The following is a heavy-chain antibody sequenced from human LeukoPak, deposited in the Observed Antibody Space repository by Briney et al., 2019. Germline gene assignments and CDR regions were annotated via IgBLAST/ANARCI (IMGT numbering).Heavy chain of an antibody. J-gene: IGHJ4*02. D-gene: IGHD4-17*01. CDR1: GSISSGSYY. CDR2: IYTSGST. Sequence: SQTLSLTCTVSGSISSGSYYWSWIRQPAGEGLEWIGRIYTSGSTNYNPSLESRVTISVDTSKNQFSLKLTSLTAAATAVYYCARDYGDYSSPLVRYFDYWGQGTLVTVSS. CDR3: ARDYGDYSSPLVRYFDY. V-gene: IGHV4-61*02.